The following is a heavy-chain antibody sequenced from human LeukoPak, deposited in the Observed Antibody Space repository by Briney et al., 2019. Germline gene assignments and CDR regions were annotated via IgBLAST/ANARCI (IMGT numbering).Heavy chain of an antibody. V-gene: IGHV1-2*02. J-gene: IGHJ4*02. CDR1: GYTFTGYY. D-gene: IGHD3-10*01. CDR3: ARDSALLWFGIVETDY. CDR2: INPNSGGT. Sequence: ASVKVSCKASGYTFTGYYMHWVRQAPGQGLEWMGWINPNSGGTNYAQKFQGRVTMTRDTSISTAYMELSRLRSGDTAVYYCARDSALLWFGIVETDYWGQGTLVSVSS.